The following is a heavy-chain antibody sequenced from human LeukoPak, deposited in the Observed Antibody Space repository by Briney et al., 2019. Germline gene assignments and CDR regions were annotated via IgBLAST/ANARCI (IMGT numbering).Heavy chain of an antibody. CDR1: GASVSGSAYY. D-gene: IGHD1-26*01. J-gene: IGHJ4*02. V-gene: IGHV4-39*01. CDR2: IYYSGST. CDR3: AKSGGYGLIDY. Sequence: ASETLSLTCTVSGASVSGSAYYWGWIRQPPGKGLEWIGNIYYSGSTYYNESLESRVTISIDTSKNQFSLKLNSVAAADTAMYYCAKSGGYGLIDYWGQGTLVTVSS.